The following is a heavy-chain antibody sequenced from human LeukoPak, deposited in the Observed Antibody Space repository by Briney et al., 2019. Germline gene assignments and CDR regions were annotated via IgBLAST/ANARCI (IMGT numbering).Heavy chain of an antibody. CDR2: IVVGSGNT. CDR1: GFTFTSSA. V-gene: IGHV1-58*02. Sequence: SVKVSCKASGFTFTSSAMQWVRQARAQRLEWIGWIVVGSGNTNYAQKFQERVTITRDMSTSTAYMELSSLRSEDTAVYYCAAVLDGRDWFDPWGQGTLVTVSS. J-gene: IGHJ5*02. CDR3: AAVLDGRDWFDP. D-gene: IGHD3-9*01.